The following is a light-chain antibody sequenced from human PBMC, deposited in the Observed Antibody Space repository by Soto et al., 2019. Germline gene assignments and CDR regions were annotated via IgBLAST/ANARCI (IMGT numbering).Light chain of an antibody. J-gene: IGLJ1*01. V-gene: IGLV2-14*03. CDR1: SSDVGGFNY. CDR3: NSYTSSSPYV. Sequence: QSVLTQPASVSGSPGQSITISCTGTSSDVGGFNYVSWYQQHPGKAPKLMIYDVTNRPSGVSYRFSGSKSGNTASLTISGLQAEDEADYYCNSYTSSSPYVFGTRTKVTVL. CDR2: DVT.